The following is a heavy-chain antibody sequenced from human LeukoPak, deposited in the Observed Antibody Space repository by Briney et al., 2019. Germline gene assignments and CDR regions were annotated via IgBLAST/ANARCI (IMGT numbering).Heavy chain of an antibody. CDR2: IYYSGST. J-gene: IGHJ6*02. Sequence: PSETLSLTCAVSGGSISGYYWSWIRQPPGKGLEWIGYIYYSGSTNYNPSLKSRVTISVDTSKNQFSLKLSSVTAADTAVYYCARALRGWTLYGMDVWGQGTTVTVSS. D-gene: IGHD3/OR15-3a*01. CDR3: ARALRGWTLYGMDV. CDR1: GGSISGYY. V-gene: IGHV4-59*01.